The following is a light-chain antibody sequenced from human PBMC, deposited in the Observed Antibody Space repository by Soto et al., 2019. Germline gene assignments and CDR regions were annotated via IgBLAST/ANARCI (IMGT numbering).Light chain of an antibody. V-gene: IGKV3-20*01. J-gene: IGKJ1*01. CDR3: QQHDSSPWT. CDR2: AAS. Sequence: EIVLTQSPGTLSLSPGDRATLSCRASQSISSSYLALAWYQQKPGQPPRLLIYAASSRATGIPDRFNGSGSATDFTRTISRLEPEDFAVYYCQQHDSSPWTFGQGTKVEIK. CDR1: QSISSSY.